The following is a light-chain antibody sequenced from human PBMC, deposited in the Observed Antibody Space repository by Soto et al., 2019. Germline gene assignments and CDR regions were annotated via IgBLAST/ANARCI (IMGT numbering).Light chain of an antibody. V-gene: IGKV1-39*01. CDR3: LQTFSTPYT. J-gene: IGKJ2*01. Sequence: IQMTQSPSSLSASEGHRVTITCRTSQTISTYLNWYQQKPGKAPKLLISAVSHLQSGVPSRFGGSGSGTDFTLTISSLQPEDVATYFCLQTFSTPYTFGQGTKLEIQ. CDR2: AVS. CDR1: QTISTY.